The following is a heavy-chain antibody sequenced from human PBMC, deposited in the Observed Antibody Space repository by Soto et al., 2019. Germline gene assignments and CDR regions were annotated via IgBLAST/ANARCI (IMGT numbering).Heavy chain of an antibody. J-gene: IGHJ4*02. V-gene: IGHV4-34*01. CDR2: INHSGST. CDR3: ATGNYGSGSYYNDY. Sequence: QVQLQQWGAGLLKPSETLSLTCAVYGGSFSGYYWSWIRQPPGKGLGWIGEINHSGSTNYNPSLKCRVTISVDTSKNQFSLKLSSVTAADTAVYYCATGNYGSGSYYNDYWGQGTLVTVSS. D-gene: IGHD3-10*01. CDR1: GGSFSGYY.